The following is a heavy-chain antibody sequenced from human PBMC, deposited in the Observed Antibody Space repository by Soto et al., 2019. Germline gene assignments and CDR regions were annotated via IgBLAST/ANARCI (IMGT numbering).Heavy chain of an antibody. CDR1: GYTFTCYA. CDR3: ARRRELLRAFEY. D-gene: IGHD1-26*01. CDR2: INAGNGNT. J-gene: IGHJ4*02. V-gene: IGHV1-3*01. Sequence: ASVKVSCKASGYTFTCYAMHWVRQAPGQRLEWMGWINAGNGNTKYSQKFQGRVTITRDTSASTAYMELSSLRSEDTAVYYCARRRELLRAFEYWGQGTLVTVSS.